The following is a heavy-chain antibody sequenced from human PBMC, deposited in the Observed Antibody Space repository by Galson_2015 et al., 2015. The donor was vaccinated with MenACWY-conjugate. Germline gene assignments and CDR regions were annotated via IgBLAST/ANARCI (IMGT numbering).Heavy chain of an antibody. Sequence: SLRLSCAASGFTFNHYWMHWVRQAPGKGLEWVSRISPDGSVTSYADSVKGRFTLSRDNAKNTLYLQMNSLRGDDTAVYYCTRGNDGYVRFDPWGQGTLVTVSS. CDR1: GFTFNHYW. CDR2: ISPDGSVT. V-gene: IGHV3-74*01. CDR3: TRGNDGYVRFDP. J-gene: IGHJ5*02. D-gene: IGHD5-24*01.